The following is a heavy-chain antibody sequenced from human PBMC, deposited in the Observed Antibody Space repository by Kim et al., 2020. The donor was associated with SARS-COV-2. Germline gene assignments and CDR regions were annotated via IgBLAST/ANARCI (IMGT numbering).Heavy chain of an antibody. CDR3: ARRDYSNYYYYYGMDV. J-gene: IGHJ6*02. D-gene: IGHD4-4*01. Sequence: SRKSRVTISVDTSKNQFSLKLSSVTAADTAVYYCARRDYSNYYYYYGMDVWGQGTTVTVSS. V-gene: IGHV4-59*01.